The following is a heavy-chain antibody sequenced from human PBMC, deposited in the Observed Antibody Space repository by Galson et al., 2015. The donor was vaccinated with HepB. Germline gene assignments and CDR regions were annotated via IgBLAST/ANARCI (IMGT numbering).Heavy chain of an antibody. CDR3: ARDFAAVSGTNWFDP. Sequence: TLSLTCTVSGGSISSGAYYWNWIRQFPGKGLEWIGYIYCSGSTYYNPSLKSRATMAVDTSKNQFSLKLTSVTAADTAVYFCARDFAAVSGTNWFDPWGQGSLVTVSS. CDR2: IYCSGST. V-gene: IGHV4-31*03. CDR1: GGSISSGAYY. J-gene: IGHJ5*02. D-gene: IGHD6-19*01.